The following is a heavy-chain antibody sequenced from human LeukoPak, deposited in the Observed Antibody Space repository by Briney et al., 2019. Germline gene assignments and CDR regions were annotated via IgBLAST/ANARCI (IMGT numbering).Heavy chain of an antibody. V-gene: IGHV4-4*07. CDR1: GGSISSYY. Sequence: SETLSLTCTDTGGSISSYYWSWIRQPAGKGLEWIGRIYTSGSTNYNPSLKSRVTMSVDTSKNQFSLKLSSVPAADTAVYYCAREWELVIDYWGQGTLVTVSS. D-gene: IGHD1-26*01. CDR2: IYTSGST. J-gene: IGHJ4*02. CDR3: AREWELVIDY.